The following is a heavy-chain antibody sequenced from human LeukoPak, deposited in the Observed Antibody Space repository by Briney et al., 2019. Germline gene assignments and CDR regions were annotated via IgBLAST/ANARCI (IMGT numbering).Heavy chain of an antibody. CDR1: GYTFTNYY. V-gene: IGHV1-46*01. D-gene: IGHD3-3*01. CDR2: INPSGGST. J-gene: IGHJ3*02. CDR3: ARDYDFWSGYFNDAFDI. Sequence: ASVKVSCKASGYTFTNYYIHWVRQAPGQGLEWMGNINPSGGSTTYAQRFQDRVLMTGDTSTSSVYMEPSSLRSDDTAVYYCARDYDFWSGYFNDAFDIWGQGTMVTVSS.